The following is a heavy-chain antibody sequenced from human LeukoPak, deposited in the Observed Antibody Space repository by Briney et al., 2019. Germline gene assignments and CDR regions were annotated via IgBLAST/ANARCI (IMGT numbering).Heavy chain of an antibody. CDR3: VKEGGHMKPFDY. V-gene: IGHV3-23*01. D-gene: IGHD3-16*01. CDR2: FGGSGNT. J-gene: IGHJ4*02. Sequence: GGSLRLSCAASGFTFSNYGMGWVRQAPGKGLEWVSVFGGSGNTYYADSVKGRFTISGDNSKKTLSLQMNSLRAEDTAIYYCVKEGGHMKPFDYWGQGTLVTVSS. CDR1: GFTFSNYG.